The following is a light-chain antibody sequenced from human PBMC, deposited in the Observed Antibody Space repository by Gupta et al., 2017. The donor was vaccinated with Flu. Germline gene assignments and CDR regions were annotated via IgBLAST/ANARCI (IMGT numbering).Light chain of an antibody. CDR3: QVCDTSDPVV. J-gene: IGLJ2*01. V-gene: IGLV3-21*02. Sequence: SYVLTQPPSVSVAPGQTAWITCGGDNIGDKSVHWYQQKAGQAPVLVVYDDSDRPAGIPERFSGSNSGNTATLAISRVEAGDEADYYCQVCDTSDPVVFGGGTELTVL. CDR1: NIGDKS. CDR2: DDS.